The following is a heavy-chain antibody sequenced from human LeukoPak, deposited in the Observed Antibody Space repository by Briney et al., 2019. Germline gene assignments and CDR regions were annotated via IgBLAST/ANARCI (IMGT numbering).Heavy chain of an antibody. CDR3: ARDDSSSTGWFDP. V-gene: IGHV1-2*02. CDR2: INPNSGGT. D-gene: IGHD6-6*01. CDR1: GYTFTGYY. Sequence: ASVTVSCKASGYTFTGYYMHWVRQAPGQGLEWMGWINPNSGGTNYAQKFQGRVTMTRDTSISTAYMELSRLRSDDTAVYYCARDDSSSTGWFDPWGQGTLVTVSS. J-gene: IGHJ5*02.